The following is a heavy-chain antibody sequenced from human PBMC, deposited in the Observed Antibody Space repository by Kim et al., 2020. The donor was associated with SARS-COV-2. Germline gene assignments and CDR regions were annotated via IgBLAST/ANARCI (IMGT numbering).Heavy chain of an antibody. J-gene: IGHJ4*02. V-gene: IGHV3-11*01. D-gene: IGHD1-26*01. CDR3: ARDAWELLDYFDY. Sequence: YQGSVKGRFTHSRDNAKNSLYLQMNSLRAEDTAMYYCARDAWELLDYFDYWGQGTLVNVSS.